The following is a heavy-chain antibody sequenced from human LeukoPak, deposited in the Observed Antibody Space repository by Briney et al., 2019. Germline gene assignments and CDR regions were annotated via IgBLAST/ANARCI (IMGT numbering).Heavy chain of an antibody. Sequence: GGSLRLSCAASGFTFSSYSMNWVRQAPGKGLEWVSSISSSGTYIYYADSVKGRFTISRDNAKNSLYLQMNSLRAEDTVVYYCASSSRGALDYWGQGTLVTVSS. CDR3: ASSSRGALDY. J-gene: IGHJ4*02. CDR1: GFTFSSYS. V-gene: IGHV3-21*01. CDR2: ISSSGTYI. D-gene: IGHD3-10*01.